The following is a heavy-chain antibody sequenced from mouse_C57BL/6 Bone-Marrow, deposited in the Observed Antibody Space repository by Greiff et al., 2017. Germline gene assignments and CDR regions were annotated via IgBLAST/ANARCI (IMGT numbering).Heavy chain of an antibody. D-gene: IGHD1-1*01. CDR3: TLYGPNWYFDV. CDR1: GFNIKDSY. V-gene: IGHV14-1*01. J-gene: IGHJ1*03. Sequence: LQQSGAELVRPVASVKLSCTASGFNIKDSYMHWVKQRPEQGLEWIGRIDPEDGDTEYAPKFQGQATLTADTSSKSAYLEHSSLTSEDTAVYYCTLYGPNWYFDVWGTGTTVTVSS. CDR2: IDPEDGDT.